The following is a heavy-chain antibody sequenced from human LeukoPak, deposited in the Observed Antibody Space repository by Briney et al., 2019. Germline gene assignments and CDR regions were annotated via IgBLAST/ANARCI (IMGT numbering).Heavy chain of an antibody. V-gene: IGHV1-69*02. CDR2: IIPILGIA. D-gene: IGHD3-22*01. Sequence: GASVKVSCKASGGTFSSYTISWVRQAPGQGLEWMGRIIPILGIANYAQKFQGRVTITADKSTSTAYMELSSLRSEDTAVYYCVRSSDSSGYFDYWGQGTLVTVPS. J-gene: IGHJ4*02. CDR1: GGTFSSYT. CDR3: VRSSDSSGYFDY.